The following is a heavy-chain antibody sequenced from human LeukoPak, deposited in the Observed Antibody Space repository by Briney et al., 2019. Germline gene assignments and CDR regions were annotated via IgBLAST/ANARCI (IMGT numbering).Heavy chain of an antibody. CDR1: GYTFTSYD. D-gene: IGHD5-18*01. Sequence: ASVKVSCKASGYTFTSYDINWVRQATGQGLEWMGWISAYNGNTNYAQKLRGRVTMTTDTSTSTAYMELRSLRSDDTAVYYCARDLPGGYSYGYGDYWGQGTLVTVSS. CDR2: ISAYNGNT. CDR3: ARDLPGGYSYGYGDY. J-gene: IGHJ4*02. V-gene: IGHV1-18*01.